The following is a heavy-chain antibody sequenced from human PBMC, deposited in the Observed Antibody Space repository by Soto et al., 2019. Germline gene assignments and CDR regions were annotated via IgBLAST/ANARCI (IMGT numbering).Heavy chain of an antibody. D-gene: IGHD1-26*01. CDR1: GFSLTTTGVG. Sequence: QITLRESGPSLVKPTETLTLTCTFSGFSLTTTGVGVGWIHQPPGKALEWLAVVFWDGGERYSPSLKSRVTITKDTSKDQVVFTMTNMDPADTVTYYCTQVYGSGSWGWYFHSWGQGTLVTVSS. CDR3: TQVYGSGSWGWYFHS. CDR2: VFWDGGE. J-gene: IGHJ4*02. V-gene: IGHV2-5*02.